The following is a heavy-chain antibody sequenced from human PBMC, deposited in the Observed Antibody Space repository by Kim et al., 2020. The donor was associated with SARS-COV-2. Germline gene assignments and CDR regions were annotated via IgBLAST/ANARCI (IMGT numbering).Heavy chain of an antibody. CDR1: GFTFSRHS. CDR2: ISHDGTFI. Sequence: GGSLRLSCADSGFTFSRHSMHLVRQAPGKGLEWVALISHDGTFIQYADSVKGRFTISRDNSRNTLYLQMNRLTTGDTAVYYCARDRIGGHGAFDVWGQGTMVIVAS. V-gene: IGHV3-30*04. J-gene: IGHJ3*01. CDR3: ARDRIGGHGAFDV.